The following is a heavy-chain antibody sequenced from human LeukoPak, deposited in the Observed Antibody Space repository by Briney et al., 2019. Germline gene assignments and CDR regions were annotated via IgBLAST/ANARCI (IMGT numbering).Heavy chain of an antibody. Sequence: GASVKVSCKASGYTFTGYYMHLVRQAPGQGLEWMGWINPNSGGTNYAQKFQGRVTMTRDTSISTAYMELSRLRSDDTAVYYCARHLHWYSSSRNDQGFDYWGQGTLVTVSS. J-gene: IGHJ4*02. CDR3: ARHLHWYSSSRNDQGFDY. CDR2: INPNSGGT. D-gene: IGHD6-13*01. V-gene: IGHV1-2*02. CDR1: GYTFTGYY.